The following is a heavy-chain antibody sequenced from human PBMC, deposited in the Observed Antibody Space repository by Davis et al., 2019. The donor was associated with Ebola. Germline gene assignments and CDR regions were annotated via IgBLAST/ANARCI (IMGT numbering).Heavy chain of an antibody. Sequence: GESLKISCAASGFTVSSNYMSWVRQAPGKGLEWVSVIYSGGSTYYADSVKGRFTISRDNSKNTLYLQMNSLRAEDTAVYYCARGETYYDFWSASGSIDAFDIWGQGTMVTVSS. J-gene: IGHJ3*02. CDR1: GFTVSSNY. CDR3: ARGETYYDFWSASGSIDAFDI. D-gene: IGHD3-3*01. CDR2: IYSGGST. V-gene: IGHV3-53*01.